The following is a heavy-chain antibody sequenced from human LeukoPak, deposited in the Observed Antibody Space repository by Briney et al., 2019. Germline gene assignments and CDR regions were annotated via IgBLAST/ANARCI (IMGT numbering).Heavy chain of an antibody. V-gene: IGHV1-2*02. CDR1: GYTFIGYY. D-gene: IGHD3-9*01. CDR3: ARELDLYFFDY. J-gene: IGHJ4*02. Sequence: GASVKVSCKASGYTFIGYYIYWVRQAPGQGLEWMGWINPNRGGTNYAQNFQGRVAMTRDTSTSTAYMELSRLTSDDTAVYYCARELDLYFFDYWGQGTLVTVSS. CDR2: INPNRGGT.